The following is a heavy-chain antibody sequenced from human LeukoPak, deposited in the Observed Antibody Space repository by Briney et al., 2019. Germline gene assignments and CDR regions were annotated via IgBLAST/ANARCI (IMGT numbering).Heavy chain of an antibody. CDR1: GYTLTTKR. CDR2: TYPPDSAA. CDR3: AKLTDWHFRGAFYM. Sequence: KFGESLKTFFNGSGYTLTTKRIGWVRQMSGRGLEWMGITYPPDSAARYSPSFQGQVTIPADKSISTAYLQWSSLKASDTAVYYCAKLTDWHFRGAFYMSGEEAVVTVS. V-gene: IGHV5-51*01. J-gene: IGHJ3*02. D-gene: IGHD2-21*01.